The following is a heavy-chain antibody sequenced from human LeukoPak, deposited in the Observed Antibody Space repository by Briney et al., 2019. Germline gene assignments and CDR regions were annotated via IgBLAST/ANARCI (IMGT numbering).Heavy chain of an antibody. CDR3: ARESATSGSTD. J-gene: IGHJ4*02. CDR1: GGSFSGYY. CDR2: INHSGST. D-gene: IGHD3-10*01. V-gene: IGHV4-34*01. Sequence: PSETLSLTCAVYGGSFSGYYWSWIRQPPGKGLEWIGEINHSGSTNYNPSLTSRVTISLDTSKDQFSLRLSSVTAADTAFYYCARESATSGSTDWGQGTLVTVSS.